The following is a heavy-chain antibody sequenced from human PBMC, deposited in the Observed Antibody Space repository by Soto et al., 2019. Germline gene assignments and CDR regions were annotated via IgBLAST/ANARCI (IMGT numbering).Heavy chain of an antibody. Sequence: EVQLLESGGGLVQPGGSLRLSCAASGFTFSSYAMSWVRQAPGKGLEWVSAISGSGGSTYYADSVKGRFTISRDNSKNTLYLQMNSLRAEDTAVYYCAIDRGYLQYYYGMDVWGEGTTVTVSS. V-gene: IGHV3-23*01. CDR2: ISGSGGST. CDR3: AIDRGYLQYYYGMDV. D-gene: IGHD3-10*01. J-gene: IGHJ6*04. CDR1: GFTFSSYA.